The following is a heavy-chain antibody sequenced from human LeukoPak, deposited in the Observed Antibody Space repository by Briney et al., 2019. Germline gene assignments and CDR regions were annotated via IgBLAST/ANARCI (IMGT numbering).Heavy chain of an antibody. CDR1: GGSIGNYY. CDR3: AREVTMVRGGYYYYYMDV. V-gene: IGHV4-4*07. D-gene: IGHD3-10*01. J-gene: IGHJ6*03. Sequence: SETLSLTCAVSGGSIGNYYWSWIRQPAGKGLEWIGRIYTSGSTNYNPSLKSRVTMSVDTSKNQFSLKLSSVTAADTAVYYCAREVTMVRGGYYYYYMDVWGKGTTVTVSS. CDR2: IYTSGST.